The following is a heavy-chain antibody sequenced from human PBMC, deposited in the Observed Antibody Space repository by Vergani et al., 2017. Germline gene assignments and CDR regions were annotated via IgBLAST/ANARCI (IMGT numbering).Heavy chain of an antibody. Sequence: EVQLVETGGGLIQPGRSLRLSCAASGFSVSSYYMSWVRQAPGKGLEWVSVIFNDGNTYYTDSVKGRLTISRDNSQNTLYLQMNSLRVEDTAVYYCTRDREFGYWGQGAPVTVSS. CDR2: IFNDGNT. V-gene: IGHV3-53*02. CDR1: GFSVSSYY. CDR3: TRDREFGY. J-gene: IGHJ4*02. D-gene: IGHD1-26*01.